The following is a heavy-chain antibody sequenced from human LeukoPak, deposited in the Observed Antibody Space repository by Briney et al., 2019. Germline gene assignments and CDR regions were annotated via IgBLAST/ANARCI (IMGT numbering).Heavy chain of an antibody. J-gene: IGHJ5*02. CDR3: ARGMAAAYDYNWFDP. V-gene: IGHV4-59*01. Sequence: SETLSLTCTVSGGSISSYYWSWIRQPPGKELEWIGYIYYSGSTNYNPSLKSRVTISVDTSKNQFSLKLSSVTAADTAVYFCARGMAAAYDYNWFDPWGQGILVTVSS. D-gene: IGHD5-12*01. CDR1: GGSISSYY. CDR2: IYYSGST.